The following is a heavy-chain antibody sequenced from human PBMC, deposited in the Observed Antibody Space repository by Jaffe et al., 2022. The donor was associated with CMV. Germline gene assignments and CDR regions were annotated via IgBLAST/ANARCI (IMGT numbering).Heavy chain of an antibody. CDR3: ARHHGDYVFPSYYYYGMDV. D-gene: IGHD4-17*01. J-gene: IGHJ6*02. CDR1: GYTFTSYD. V-gene: IGHV1-8*01. CDR2: MNPNSGNT. Sequence: QVQLVQSGAEVKKPGASVKVSCKASGYTFTSYDINWVRQATGQGLEWMGWMNPNSGNTGYAQKFQGRVTMTRNTSISTAYMELSSLRSEDTAVYYCARHHGDYVFPSYYYYGMDVWGQGTTVTVSS.